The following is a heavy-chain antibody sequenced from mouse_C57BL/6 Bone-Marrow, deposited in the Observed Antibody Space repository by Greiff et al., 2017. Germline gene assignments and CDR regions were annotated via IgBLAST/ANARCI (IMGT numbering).Heavy chain of an antibody. D-gene: IGHD1-1*01. J-gene: IGHJ2*01. CDR1: GYTFTDYY. CDR3: AREGSNYYGSSGGYYFDY. V-gene: IGHV1-84*01. Sequence: VQLQESGPELVKPGASVKISCKASGYTFTDYYINWVKQRPGQGLEWIGWIYPGSGNTKYNEQFKGQATLTVDTSSSTAYVQLSSLTSEDSAVYFCAREGSNYYGSSGGYYFDYWGQGTTLTVSS. CDR2: IYPGSGNT.